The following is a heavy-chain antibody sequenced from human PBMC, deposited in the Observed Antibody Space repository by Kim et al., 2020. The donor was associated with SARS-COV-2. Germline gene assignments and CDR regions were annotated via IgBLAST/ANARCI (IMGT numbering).Heavy chain of an antibody. CDR2: IYYYSGST. D-gene: IGHD6-13*01. J-gene: IGHJ1*01. V-gene: IGHV4-61*01. Sequence: SETLSLTCSVSGDSVSRSKYFWSWIRQAPGKGLEWIGYIYYYSGSTDYSPSLKSRVTISADTSKNQFSLRLTSVTAADTAVYYCAKEGESSSLTFWGLGT. CDR3: AKEGESSSLTF. CDR1: GDSVSRSKYF.